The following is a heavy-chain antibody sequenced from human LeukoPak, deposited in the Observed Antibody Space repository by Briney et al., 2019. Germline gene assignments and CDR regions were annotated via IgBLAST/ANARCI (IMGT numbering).Heavy chain of an antibody. CDR2: IYYSKNT. CDR1: GGSISSSSAY. Sequence: SETQSLTCTVSGGSISSSSAYWGWIRQPPGKGLEWIGSIYYSKNTYYNPSLKSRVTISADTSKNQFSLTLGSVGATDTAVYYCVSPRGFSYGYFDYWGQGTLVTVSS. D-gene: IGHD5-18*01. J-gene: IGHJ4*02. V-gene: IGHV4-39*01. CDR3: VSPRGFSYGYFDY.